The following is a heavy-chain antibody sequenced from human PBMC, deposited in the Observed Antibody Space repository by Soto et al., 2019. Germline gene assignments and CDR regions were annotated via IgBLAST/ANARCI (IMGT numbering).Heavy chain of an antibody. CDR1: GFTFSSYS. CDR3: WLYCTNGVVCRGGMDV. D-gene: IGHD2-8*01. CDR2: ISSSSSYI. Sequence: EVQLVESGGGLVKPGGSLRLSCAASGFTFSSYSMNWVRQAPGKGLEWVSSISSSSSYIYYADSVKGRFTIFRDNAKNSLYLQMNSLRAEETAVYYCWLYCTNGVVCRGGMDVWGQGTTVTVSS. V-gene: IGHV3-21*01. J-gene: IGHJ6*02.